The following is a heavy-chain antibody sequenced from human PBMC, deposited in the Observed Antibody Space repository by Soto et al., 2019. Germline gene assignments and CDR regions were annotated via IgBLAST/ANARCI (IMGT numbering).Heavy chain of an antibody. D-gene: IGHD3-16*01. CDR1: GYTFTSYG. V-gene: IGHV1-18*01. CDR2: ISAYNGNT. CDR3: ARGGALGENYSSCGMDV. Sequence: QVQLVQSGAEVKKPGASVKVSCKASGYTFTSYGISWVRQAPGQGLEWMGWISAYNGNTNYAQKLQGRVTMTTDTAXSIXYMELRSLRSDDTAVYYCARGGALGENYSSCGMDVWGQGTTVTVSS. J-gene: IGHJ6*02.